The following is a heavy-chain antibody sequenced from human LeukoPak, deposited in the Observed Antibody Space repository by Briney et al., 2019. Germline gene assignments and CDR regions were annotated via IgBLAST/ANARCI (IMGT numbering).Heavy chain of an antibody. Sequence: GGSLRLSCAASGFNFSSYEMNWVRQAPGKGLEWVSYISSSGTTIYYTDSVKGRFPISRDNAKGSLYLQMNSLRAEDTAVYYCARSSRGAYYYYGMDVWGQGTTVTVSS. D-gene: IGHD3-10*01. J-gene: IGHJ6*02. CDR2: ISSSGTTI. V-gene: IGHV3-48*03. CDR1: GFNFSSYE. CDR3: ARSSRGAYYYYGMDV.